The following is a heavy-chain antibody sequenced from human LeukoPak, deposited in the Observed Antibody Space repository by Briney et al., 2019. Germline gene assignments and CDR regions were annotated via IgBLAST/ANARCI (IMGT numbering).Heavy chain of an antibody. V-gene: IGHV3-48*02. Sequence: GGSLRLSCAASGFTLSIYTMNWVRQAPGKGLEWVSYMSTSGSISYADSVKGRFTISRDNAKNSLYLQMNSLRDEDTAVYYCARNDYSSSSYFYWGQGTLVTVSS. J-gene: IGHJ4*02. D-gene: IGHD6-6*01. CDR3: ARNDYSSSSYFY. CDR2: MSTSGSI. CDR1: GFTLSIYT.